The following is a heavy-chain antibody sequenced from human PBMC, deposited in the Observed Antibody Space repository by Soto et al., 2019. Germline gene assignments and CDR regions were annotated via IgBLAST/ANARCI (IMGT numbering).Heavy chain of an antibody. D-gene: IGHD3-10*01. J-gene: IGHJ4*02. V-gene: IGHV3-7*01. CDR1: VFTFSTYW. CDR3: ARDETYYYGSGPV. Sequence: GSLSLSCAASVFTFSTYWISWVRQAPGKGLEWVANIKQDGSEKYYVDSVKGRFTISRDNAKNSLYLQMNSLRAEDTAVYYCARDETYYYGSGPVGGQGTLVTV. CDR2: IKQDGSEK.